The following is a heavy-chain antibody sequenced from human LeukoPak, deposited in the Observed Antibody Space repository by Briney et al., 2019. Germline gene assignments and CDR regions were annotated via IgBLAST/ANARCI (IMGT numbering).Heavy chain of an antibody. J-gene: IGHJ4*02. D-gene: IGHD3-3*01. V-gene: IGHV4-61*02. Sequence: SQTLSLTCTVSGGSISSGSYYWSWIRQPAGKGLEWTGRIYTSGSTNYNPSLKSRVTISVDTSKNQFSLKLSSVTAADTAVYYCARDHYDFWSGYYQGFDYWGQGTLVTVSS. CDR1: GGSISSGSYY. CDR3: ARDHYDFWSGYYQGFDY. CDR2: IYTSGST.